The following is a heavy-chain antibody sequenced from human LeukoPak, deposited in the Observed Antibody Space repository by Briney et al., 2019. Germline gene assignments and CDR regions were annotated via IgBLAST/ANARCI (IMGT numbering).Heavy chain of an antibody. D-gene: IGHD3-10*01. CDR2: ISYDGSNK. J-gene: IGHJ6*02. V-gene: IGHV3-30*03. CDR3: ARCGVTHGLDV. CDR1: GFTFSNYG. Sequence: PGGSLRLSCAASGFTFSNYGMQWVRQAPGKGLEWVAVISYDGSNKYYSDSVKGRFTISRDNSKNTLYLQMNSLRAEDTAVYYCARCGVTHGLDVWGQGTTVTVSS.